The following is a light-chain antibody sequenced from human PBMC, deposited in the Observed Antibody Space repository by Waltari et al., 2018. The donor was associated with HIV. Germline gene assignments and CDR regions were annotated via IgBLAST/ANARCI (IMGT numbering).Light chain of an antibody. CDR3: QVWVDSRDVAVI. CDR1: NIGGKL. V-gene: IGLV3-21*04. CDR2: DDN. Sequence: TQPPSVSVAPGKTARLTWGGDNIGGKLVHWYQQKPGQAPVLVICDDNDRPSGIPERFSGSNSGNTATLTISRVEGGDEADYYCQVWVDSRDVAVIFGGGTKLTVL. J-gene: IGLJ2*01.